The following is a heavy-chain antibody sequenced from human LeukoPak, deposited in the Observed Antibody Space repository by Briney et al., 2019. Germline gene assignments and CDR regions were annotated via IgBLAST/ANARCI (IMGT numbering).Heavy chain of an antibody. CDR1: GGSISSYY. CDR2: IYYSGST. D-gene: IGHD2-15*01. Sequence: PSETLSLTCTVSGGSISSYYWSWIRQPPGKGLEWIGYIYYSGSTNYNPSLKSRVTISVDTSKNQFSLKLSSVTAADTAVYYCARERDIVVVVAAGMDVWGQGTTVTVSS. J-gene: IGHJ6*02. V-gene: IGHV4-59*01. CDR3: ARERDIVVVVAAGMDV.